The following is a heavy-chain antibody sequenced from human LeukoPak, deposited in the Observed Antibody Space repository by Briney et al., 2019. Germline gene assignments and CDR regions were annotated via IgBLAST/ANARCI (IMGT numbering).Heavy chain of an antibody. CDR3: AKDGRASWFDP. Sequence: PGGSLRLSCAASGFTFRSYAMSWVRQAPGKGLEWVSSISGGGGSTYYADSVKGRFTISRDNSKNMMYLQMDSLRAEDTAVYYCAKDGRASWFDPRGQGNLVTVSS. J-gene: IGHJ5*02. D-gene: IGHD1-1*01. CDR2: ISGGGGST. CDR1: GFTFRSYA. V-gene: IGHV3-23*01.